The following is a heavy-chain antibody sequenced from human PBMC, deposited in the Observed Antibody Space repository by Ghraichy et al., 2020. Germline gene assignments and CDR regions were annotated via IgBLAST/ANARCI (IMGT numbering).Heavy chain of an antibody. CDR1: GFSLSTSGVG. V-gene: IGHV2-5*01. CDR2: IYWNDDK. J-gene: IGHJ4*02. Sequence: SGPTLVKPTQTLTLTCTFSGFSLSTSGVGVGWIRQPPGKALEWLALIYWNDDKRYSPSLKSRLTITKDTSKNQVVLTMTNMDPVDTATYYCAHSRGPRDILTGYYFDYWGQGTLVTVSS. D-gene: IGHD3-9*01. CDR3: AHSRGPRDILTGYYFDY.